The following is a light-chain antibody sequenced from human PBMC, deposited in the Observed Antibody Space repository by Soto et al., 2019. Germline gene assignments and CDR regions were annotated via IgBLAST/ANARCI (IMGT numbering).Light chain of an antibody. V-gene: IGKV3-15*01. CDR1: QSVSSN. Sequence: EIVMTQSPATLSVSPGERATLSCRASQSVSSNLAWYQQNPGQAPRLLICGASTRATGIPARFSGSGSGTEFNLTISSLQSEDFAVYYCQQYDNWPPPLTFGGGTKVEIK. J-gene: IGKJ4*01. CDR2: GAS. CDR3: QQYDNWPPPLT.